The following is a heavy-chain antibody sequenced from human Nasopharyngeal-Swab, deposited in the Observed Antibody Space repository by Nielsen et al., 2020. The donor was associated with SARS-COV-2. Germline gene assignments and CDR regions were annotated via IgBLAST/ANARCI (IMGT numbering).Heavy chain of an antibody. Sequence: GGSLRPSCAASGFTFDSYAMTWVRQAPGKGLEWVSSVTGSGSTTKYADSVKGRFTISRDNSNKKVYLQMHSLRAEDSAVYYCAKGRYCSGGACYFNGFDSWGQGTLVTVSS. D-gene: IGHD2-15*01. CDR2: VTGSGSTT. V-gene: IGHV3-23*01. J-gene: IGHJ4*02. CDR1: GFTFDSYA. CDR3: AKGRYCSGGACYFNGFDS.